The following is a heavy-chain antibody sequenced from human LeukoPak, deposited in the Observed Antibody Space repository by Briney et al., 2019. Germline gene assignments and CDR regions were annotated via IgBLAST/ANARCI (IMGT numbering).Heavy chain of an antibody. CDR3: AKDLGSVVTPPSLDF. CDR2: ISGSGGDT. V-gene: IGHV3-23*01. D-gene: IGHD4-23*01. J-gene: IGHJ4*02. CDR1: GFTFSSYA. Sequence: GGSLRLSCAASGFTFSSYAMSWVRQAPGKGLEWVSAISGSGGDTYYADSVKGRFTISRDNSKNTLYLQMSSLGAEDTAVYYCAKDLGSVVTPPSLDFWGQGTLVTVSS.